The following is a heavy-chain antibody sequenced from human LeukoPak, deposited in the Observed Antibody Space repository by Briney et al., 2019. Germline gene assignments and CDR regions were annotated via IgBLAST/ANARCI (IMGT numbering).Heavy chain of an antibody. V-gene: IGHV4-59*01. CDR3: ARGGTQLTFPV. J-gene: IGHJ4*02. D-gene: IGHD4/OR15-4a*01. Sequence: PSETLSLTCTVSGGSISSYYWSWIRQPPGKGLEWIGYIYYSGNANYNPSLKSRVNISVDTSKNQFSLKLASVSAADTAVYYCARGGTQLTFPVWGQGTLVTVSS. CDR1: GGSISSYY. CDR2: IYYSGNA.